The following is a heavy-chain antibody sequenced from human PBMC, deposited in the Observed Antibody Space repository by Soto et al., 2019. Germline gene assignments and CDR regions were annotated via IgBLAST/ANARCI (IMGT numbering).Heavy chain of an antibody. CDR3: AREGNLGRWIQPLDS. D-gene: IGHD2-2*03. Sequence: SETLSLTCAVSGDSISSYSLSWIRQPPGKGLEWIGNIHYNGNTKYSPSLKSRVTMSVDTSKNHFSLKLISVTTADTAVYFCAREGNLGRWIQPLDSWGQGTLVTVSS. CDR1: GDSISSYS. V-gene: IGHV4-59*01. CDR2: IHYNGNT. J-gene: IGHJ4*02.